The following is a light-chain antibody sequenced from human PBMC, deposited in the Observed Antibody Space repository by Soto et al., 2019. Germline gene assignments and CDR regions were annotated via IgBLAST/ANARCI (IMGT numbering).Light chain of an antibody. Sequence: QLTQAPSLLSASVGDRVTITCRASPSIGSYLNWYQHKPREAPKLLIFAADTLKSGVPSRFSGSGVNKEFTLTVTSLQPEDFATYYCQQNYDVPYTFGLGTRVEIK. V-gene: IGKV1-39*01. CDR2: AAD. CDR3: QQNYDVPYT. CDR1: PSIGSY. J-gene: IGKJ2*01.